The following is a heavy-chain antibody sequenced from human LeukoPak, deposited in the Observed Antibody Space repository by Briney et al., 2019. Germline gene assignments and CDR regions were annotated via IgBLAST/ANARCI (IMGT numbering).Heavy chain of an antibody. V-gene: IGHV3-48*01. J-gene: IGHJ4*02. CDR2: INHDSSAR. CDR3: ARGLDY. Sequence: WGSLRLSCAASGFTFSAYRMNWVRQVPGKGLEWVSHINHDSSARHYLDSVKGRFTISRDNAKNSLYLQMNNVRVDDTAVYYCARGLDYWGQGTLVTVSS. CDR1: GFTFSAYR.